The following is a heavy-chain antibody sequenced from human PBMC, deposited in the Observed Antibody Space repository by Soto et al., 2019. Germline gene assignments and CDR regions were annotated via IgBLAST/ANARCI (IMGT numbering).Heavy chain of an antibody. CDR1: GFTFSDYY. J-gene: IGHJ6*03. CDR2: ISSSGSTI. Sequence: GGSLRLSCAASGFTFSDYYMSWIRQAPGKGLEWVSYISSSGSTIYYADSVKGRFTISRDNAKNSLYLQMNSLRAEDTAVYYCASSLYSSSWYSIGYMDVWGKGTTVTVSS. V-gene: IGHV3-11*01. CDR3: ASSLYSSSWYSIGYMDV. D-gene: IGHD6-13*01.